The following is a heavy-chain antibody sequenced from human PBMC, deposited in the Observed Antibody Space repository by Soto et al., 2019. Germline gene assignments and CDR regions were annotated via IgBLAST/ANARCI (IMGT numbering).Heavy chain of an antibody. Sequence: SVKVSCKASGGTFSSYAISWVRQAPGQGLEWMGGIIPIFGTANYAQKFQGRVTITADKSTSTAYMELSSLRSEDTAVYYCASVGYCSSTSCPQVNYYYYGMDVWGQGTMVTVSS. CDR2: IIPIFGTA. D-gene: IGHD2-2*01. V-gene: IGHV1-69*06. J-gene: IGHJ6*02. CDR1: GGTFSSYA. CDR3: ASVGYCSSTSCPQVNYYYYGMDV.